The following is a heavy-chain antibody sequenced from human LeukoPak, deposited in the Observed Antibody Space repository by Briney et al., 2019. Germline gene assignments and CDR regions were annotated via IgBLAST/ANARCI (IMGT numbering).Heavy chain of an antibody. Sequence: PGGSLRLSCAASGFTVSSNYMSWVRQAPGKGLEWVSVIYSGGSTYYADSVKGRFTISRDNSKNTLYLQMNSLRAEDTAVYYCARDQTYYDILTGYYRSDGFDPWGQGTLVTVSS. CDR2: IYSGGST. CDR3: ARDQTYYDILTGYYRSDGFDP. CDR1: GFTVSSNY. V-gene: IGHV3-53*01. D-gene: IGHD3-9*01. J-gene: IGHJ5*02.